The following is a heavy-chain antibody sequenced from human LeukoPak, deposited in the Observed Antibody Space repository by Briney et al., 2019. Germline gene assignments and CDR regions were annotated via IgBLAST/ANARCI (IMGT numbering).Heavy chain of an antibody. V-gene: IGHV1-46*01. CDR2: LDPSDGST. D-gene: IGHD4-23*01. Sequence: ASVKVSCKASGNTFTSHYLHWVRQAPGQGLEWMGILDPSDGSTTYAQKFQGRITMTRDTSMRTLYMELSSVRSEDTAVYYCARLGPVNYWGQGTLVTVSS. CDR1: GNTFTSHY. J-gene: IGHJ4*02. CDR3: ARLGPVNY.